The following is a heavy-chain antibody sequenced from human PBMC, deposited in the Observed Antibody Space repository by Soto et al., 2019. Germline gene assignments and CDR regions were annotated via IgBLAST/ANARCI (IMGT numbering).Heavy chain of an antibody. CDR2: ISSSSSYI. CDR3: ARLPDDFWSGIDY. J-gene: IGHJ4*02. Sequence: GGSLRLSCAASGFTFSSYSMNWVRQAPGKGLEWVSSISSSSSYIYYADSVKGRFTISRDNAKNSLYLQMNSLRAEDTAVYYCARLPDDFWSGIDYWGQGTLVTVSS. V-gene: IGHV3-21*01. D-gene: IGHD3-3*01. CDR1: GFTFSSYS.